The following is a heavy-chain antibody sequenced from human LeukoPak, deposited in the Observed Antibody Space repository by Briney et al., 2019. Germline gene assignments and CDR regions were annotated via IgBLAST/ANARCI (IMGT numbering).Heavy chain of an antibody. V-gene: IGHV4-34*01. D-gene: IGHD3-22*01. CDR1: GGSFSGYY. J-gene: IGHJ4*02. CDR3: ARDSSGYLSDY. CDR2: INHSGST. Sequence: PSETLSLTCAVYGGSFSGYYWSWIRQPPGKGLEWIGEINHSGSTNYNPSLKSRVTISVDTSKYQFSLKLSSVTAADTAVYYCARDSSGYLSDYWGQGTLVTVSS.